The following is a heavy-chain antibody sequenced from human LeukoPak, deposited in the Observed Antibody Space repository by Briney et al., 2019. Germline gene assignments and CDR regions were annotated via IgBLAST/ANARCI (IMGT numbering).Heavy chain of an antibody. CDR3: AREGEGDYFDY. CDR1: GFTFSSYA. CDR2: ISYDGSNK. D-gene: IGHD3-16*01. Sequence: GGSLRLSCAASGFTFSSYAMHWVRQAPGKGLEWVAVISYDGSNKYYADSVKGRFTISRDNSKNTLYLQMNSLRAEDTAVYYCAREGEGDYFDYWGQGTLVTVSS. J-gene: IGHJ4*02. V-gene: IGHV3-30-3*01.